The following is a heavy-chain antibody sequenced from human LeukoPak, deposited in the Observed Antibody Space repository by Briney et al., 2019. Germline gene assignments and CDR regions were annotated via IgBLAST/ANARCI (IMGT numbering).Heavy chain of an antibody. CDR3: ARSGYSYDSAVYWNFDL. V-gene: IGHV4-4*07. D-gene: IGHD5-18*01. J-gene: IGHJ2*01. CDR1: GDSISSYY. Sequence: SETLSLTCTVSGDSISSYYWSWIRQPAGQGLEWIGRIHPSGSTNYNPSLKSRVTLSVDTSKNRLSLRLTSVTAADTAVYYCARSGYSYDSAVYWNFDLWGRGTLVTVSS. CDR2: IHPSGST.